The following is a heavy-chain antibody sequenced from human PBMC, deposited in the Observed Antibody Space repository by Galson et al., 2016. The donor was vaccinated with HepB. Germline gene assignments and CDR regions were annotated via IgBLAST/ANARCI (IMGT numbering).Heavy chain of an antibody. CDR3: ARPGGDGNRSCSGGSCYPYPDAFDI. J-gene: IGHJ3*02. Sequence: QSGAEVKKPGESLKISCKGSGYSFTSYWIGWVRQMPGKGLEWMGIIYPGDSDTRYSPSFQGQVTISADKSISTAYLQWSSLKASDTAIYYCARPGGDGNRSCSGGSCYPYPDAFDIWGQGTMVIVSS. D-gene: IGHD2-15*01. V-gene: IGHV5-51*01. CDR1: GYSFTSYW. CDR2: IYPGDSDT.